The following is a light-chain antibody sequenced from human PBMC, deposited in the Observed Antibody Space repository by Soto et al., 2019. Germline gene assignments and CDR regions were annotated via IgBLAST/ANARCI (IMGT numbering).Light chain of an antibody. Sequence: QSVLTQPASVSGSPGQSITISCTGTSSDVGDYNDVSWYQQHPGKAPKLMIYDVSDRPSGVYNRFSGSQSGNTASLTISGLQAEDEADYYCSSYTSSSTLVFGGGTKLTVL. V-gene: IGLV2-14*03. CDR1: SSDVGDYND. CDR3: SSYTSSSTLV. J-gene: IGLJ3*02. CDR2: DVS.